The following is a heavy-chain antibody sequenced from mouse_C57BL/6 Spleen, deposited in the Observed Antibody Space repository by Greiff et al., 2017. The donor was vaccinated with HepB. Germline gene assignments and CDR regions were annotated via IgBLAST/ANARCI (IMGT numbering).Heavy chain of an antibody. V-gene: IGHV5-17*01. CDR3: ARFYYGSSYGYAMDY. CDR2: ISSGSSTI. Sequence: EVKVVESGGGLVKPGGSLKLSCAASGFTFSDYGMHWVRQAPEKGLEWVAYISSGSSTIYYADTVKGRFTISRDNAKNTLFLQMTSLTSEDTAMYYCARFYYGSSYGYAMDYWGQGTSVTVSS. CDR1: GFTFSDYG. D-gene: IGHD1-1*01. J-gene: IGHJ4*01.